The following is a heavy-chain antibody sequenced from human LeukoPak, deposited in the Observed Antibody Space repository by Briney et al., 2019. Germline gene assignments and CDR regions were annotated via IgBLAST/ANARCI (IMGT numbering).Heavy chain of an antibody. CDR1: GFTLSTYW. CDR3: VRGEMSGTYRDVDS. J-gene: IGHJ5*01. CDR2: INTDGSRI. D-gene: IGHD1-26*01. V-gene: IGHV3-74*01. Sequence: GGSLRLSCAASGFTLSTYWMHWVRQAPGKGLVWVSRINTDGSRIDYADSVKGRFTISRDNAKNTLYLEMNSLRAEDTAVYYCVRGEMSGTYRDVDSWGQGTLVTVSS.